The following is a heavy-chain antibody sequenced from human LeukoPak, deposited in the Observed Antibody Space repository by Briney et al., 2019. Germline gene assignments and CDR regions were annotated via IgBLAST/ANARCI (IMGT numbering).Heavy chain of an antibody. V-gene: IGHV4-59*01. CDR2: IYYSGST. D-gene: IGHD5-18*01. CDR1: GGSISGYY. CDR3: ARGVVYSYGYLDY. J-gene: IGHJ4*02. Sequence: SETLSLTCTVSGGSISGYYWSWIRQPPGKGLEWIGYIYYSGSTNYNPSLKSRVTISVDTSKNQFSLKLSSVTAADTAVYYCARGVVYSYGYLDYWGQGTLVTVSS.